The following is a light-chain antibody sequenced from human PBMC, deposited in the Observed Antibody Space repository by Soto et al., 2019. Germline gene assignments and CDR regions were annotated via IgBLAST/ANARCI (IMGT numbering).Light chain of an antibody. CDR3: QKYNTAPWT. Sequence: DSQITQSPSSLSASVGDRVTLTCRASQSISSYLNWYQQKPGKVPKLLIYASSTLQSGVPSRFSGSGSGTDFTLTISSLQPEDVATYYCQKYNTAPWTCGQGTKGDI. V-gene: IGKV1-27*01. CDR2: ASS. CDR1: QSISSY. J-gene: IGKJ1*01.